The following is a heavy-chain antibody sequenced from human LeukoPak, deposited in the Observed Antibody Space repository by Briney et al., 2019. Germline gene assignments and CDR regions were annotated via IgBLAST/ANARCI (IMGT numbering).Heavy chain of an antibody. D-gene: IGHD2-8*02. CDR2: ISSSSSYI. V-gene: IGHV3-21*01. CDR1: GFTFSSYS. J-gene: IGHJ3*02. CDR3: ARGGTGALYADDAFDI. Sequence: TGGSLRLSCAASGFTFSSYSMNWVRQPPGKGMEWVSSISSSSSYIYYADSVKGRFTISRDNAKNSLYLQMNSLRAEDTAVYYCARGGTGALYADDAFDIWGQGTMVTVSS.